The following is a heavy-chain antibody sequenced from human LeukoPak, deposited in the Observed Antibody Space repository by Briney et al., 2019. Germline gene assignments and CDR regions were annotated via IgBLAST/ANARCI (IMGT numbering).Heavy chain of an antibody. CDR2: IIPIFGTA. J-gene: IGHJ4*02. CDR1: GGTFRSYA. CDR3: ASPEALSYYDSSGYYEFDY. D-gene: IGHD3-22*01. Sequence: RASVKVSCMASGGTFRSYAISWVRQAPGQGLEWMGGIIPIFGTANYAQKFQGRVTITADESTSTAYMELSSLRSEDTAVYYCASPEALSYYDSSGYYEFDYWGQGTLVTVFS. V-gene: IGHV1-69*01.